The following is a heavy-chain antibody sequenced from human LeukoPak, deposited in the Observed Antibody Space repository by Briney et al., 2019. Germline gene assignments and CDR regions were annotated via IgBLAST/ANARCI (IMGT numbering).Heavy chain of an antibody. V-gene: IGHV1-8*01. J-gene: IGHJ4*02. D-gene: IGHD1-26*01. CDR3: AREGSWQWDPLDY. Sequence: GASVKVSCKASGYTFTSYDINWVRQATGQGLQWMGWMNPNSGNTGYAQKFQGRVTMTRNTSISTAYMELSSLRSEDTAVYYCAREGSWQWDPLDYWGQGTLVTVSS. CDR2: MNPNSGNT. CDR1: GYTFTSYD.